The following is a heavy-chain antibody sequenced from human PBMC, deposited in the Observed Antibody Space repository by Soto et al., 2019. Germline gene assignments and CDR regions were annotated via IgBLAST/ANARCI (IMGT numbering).Heavy chain of an antibody. J-gene: IGHJ4*02. Sequence: ASLKVSCKASGYTFTIDAIHWVRQAPGQRPEWMGWINAGNGDTNYSQKFQGRVTISRDTSASTAYLDLSSLISEDTAVYYCARSYSGYDFSLFDFWGQGTVVTVSS. D-gene: IGHD5-12*01. CDR2: INAGNGDT. CDR3: ARSYSGYDFSLFDF. V-gene: IGHV1-3*01. CDR1: GYTFTIDA.